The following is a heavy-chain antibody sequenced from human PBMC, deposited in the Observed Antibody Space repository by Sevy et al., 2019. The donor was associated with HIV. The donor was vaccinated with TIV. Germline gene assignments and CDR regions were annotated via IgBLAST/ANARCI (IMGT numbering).Heavy chain of an antibody. D-gene: IGHD3-22*01. CDR2: IYSGGST. CDR1: GFTVSSNY. J-gene: IGHJ3*02. CDR3: AGRNYYDSSGYYGPFDI. V-gene: IGHV3-53*01. Sequence: GGSLRLSCAASGFTVSSNYMSWVRQAPGKGLEWVSIIYSGGSTYYSDSVKGRFTISRDNSSNTMYLQMNSLRADDTGVYYCAGRNYYDSSGYYGPFDIWGQGTMVTVSS.